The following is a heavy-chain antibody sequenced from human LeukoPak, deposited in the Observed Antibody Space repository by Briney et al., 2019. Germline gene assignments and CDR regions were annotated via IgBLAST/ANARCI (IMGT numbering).Heavy chain of an antibody. CDR2: IYYSGST. J-gene: IGHJ5*02. D-gene: IGHD3-10*01. CDR1: GGSISSYY. V-gene: IGHV4-59*08. CDR3: ARIITMVRGVIECNWFDP. Sequence: PSETLSLTCTVSGGSISSYYWSWIRQPPGKGLEWIGYIYYSGSTNYNPSLKSRVTISVDTSKNQFSLKLSSVTAADTAVYYCARIITMVRGVIECNWFDPWGQGTLVTVSS.